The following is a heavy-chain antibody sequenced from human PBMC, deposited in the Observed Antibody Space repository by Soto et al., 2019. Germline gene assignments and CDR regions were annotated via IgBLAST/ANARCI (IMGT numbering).Heavy chain of an antibody. Sequence: SGPTLVKPTQTLTLTCTFSGFSLSTSGVGVGWIRQPPGKALEWLALIYWDDDKRYSPSLKSRLTITKDTSKNQVVLTMTNMDPVDTATYYCAHSGTYYDYIWGSYRYYYFDYWGQGTLVTVSS. CDR1: GFSLSTSGVG. J-gene: IGHJ4*02. D-gene: IGHD3-16*02. V-gene: IGHV2-5*02. CDR3: AHSGTYYDYIWGSYRYYYFDY. CDR2: IYWDDDK.